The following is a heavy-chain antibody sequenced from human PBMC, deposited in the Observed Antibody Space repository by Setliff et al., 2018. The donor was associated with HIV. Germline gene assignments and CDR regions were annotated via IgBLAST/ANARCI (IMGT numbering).Heavy chain of an antibody. D-gene: IGHD6-6*01. J-gene: IGHJ6*03. CDR2: IYYSGST. CDR1: GGSISSHY. CDR3: ARDRGSSYYYYYCMDV. Sequence: PSETLSLTCTVSGGSISSHYWSWIRQPPGKGLEWIGYIYYSGSTNYNPSLKSRVTISVDTSKNQFSLKLSSVTAADTAVYYCARDRGSSYYYYYCMDVWGKGTTVTVSS. V-gene: IGHV4-59*11.